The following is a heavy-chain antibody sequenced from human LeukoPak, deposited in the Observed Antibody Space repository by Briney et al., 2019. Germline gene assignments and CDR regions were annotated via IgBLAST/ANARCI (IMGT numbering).Heavy chain of an antibody. CDR3: ARDRTSGYMDV. J-gene: IGHJ6*03. D-gene: IGHD3-10*01. Sequence: PSQTLPLTCTVSGGSISSGGYYWSWIRQHPGKGLEWIGYIYYSGSTYYNPSLKSRVTISVDTSKNQFSLKLSSVTAADTAVYYCARDRTSGYMDVWGKGTTVTVSS. CDR2: IYYSGST. CDR1: GGSISSGGYY. V-gene: IGHV4-31*03.